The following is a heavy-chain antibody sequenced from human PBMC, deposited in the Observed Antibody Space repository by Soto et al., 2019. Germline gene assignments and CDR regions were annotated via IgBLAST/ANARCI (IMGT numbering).Heavy chain of an antibody. CDR3: ARLGGFYQSLDS. D-gene: IGHD3-22*01. CDR1: GGSISTYY. CDR2: IYYTGTT. J-gene: IGHJ5*01. V-gene: IGHV4-59*08. Sequence: QVHLQESGPGLVKPSETLSLTCTVSGGSISTYYWSWIRQPPGKGLEWIGYIYYTGTTTYTPSFKSRLTISVDSSKNQFSLKLTSVTAADTAVYYCARLGGFYQSLDSWGQGALVTVSS.